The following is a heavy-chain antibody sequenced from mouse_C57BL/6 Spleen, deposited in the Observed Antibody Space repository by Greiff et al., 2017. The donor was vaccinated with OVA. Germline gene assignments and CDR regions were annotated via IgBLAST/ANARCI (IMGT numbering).Heavy chain of an antibody. J-gene: IGHJ4*01. CDR3: ARHWDDYAMDY. V-gene: IGHV1-72*01. CDR1: GYTFTSYW. D-gene: IGHD4-1*01. CDR2: IDPNSGGT. Sequence: QVQLKQPGAELVKPGASVKLSCKASGYTFTSYWMHWVKQRPGRGLEWIGRIDPNSGGTKYNEKFKSKATLTVDKPSSTAYMQLSSLTSEDSAVYYCARHWDDYAMDYWGQGTSVTVSS.